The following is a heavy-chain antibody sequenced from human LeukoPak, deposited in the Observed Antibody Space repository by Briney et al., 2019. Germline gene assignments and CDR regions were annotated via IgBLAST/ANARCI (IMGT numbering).Heavy chain of an antibody. CDR3: AKRGTNGVRDAFDI. CDR1: GYSSTSYW. Sequence: GEALKTSWKGSGYSSTSYWNGWVRQMRGKGLEWRGINYPGDADTRYSTFFQSQVTILDDKSISTAYPQWRSLKASDTAMYYCAKRGTNGVRDAFDIWGQGTMVTVSS. CDR2: NYPGDADT. V-gene: IGHV5-51*01. J-gene: IGHJ3*02. D-gene: IGHD2-8*01.